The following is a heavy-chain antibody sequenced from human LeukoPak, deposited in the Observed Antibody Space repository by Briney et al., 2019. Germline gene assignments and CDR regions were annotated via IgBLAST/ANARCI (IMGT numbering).Heavy chain of an antibody. V-gene: IGHV3-30-3*01. CDR3: ARDHYYGSN. CDR1: GFTFSSYA. Sequence: GGSLRLSCAASGFTFSSYAMHWVRQAPGKGLEWVAVISYDGSNKYYADSVKGRFTISRDNSKNTLYLQMNSLRAEDTAVYYCARDHYYGSNWGQGTLVTVSS. D-gene: IGHD3-10*01. CDR2: ISYDGSNK. J-gene: IGHJ4*02.